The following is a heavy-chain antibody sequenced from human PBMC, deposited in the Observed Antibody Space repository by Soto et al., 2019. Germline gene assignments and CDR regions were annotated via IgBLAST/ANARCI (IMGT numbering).Heavy chain of an antibody. V-gene: IGHV3-7*01. Sequence: GGSLRLSCAASGFTFSSYWMSWVRQAPGKGLEWVANIKQDGSEKYYVDSVKGRFTISRDNAKNSLYLQMNSLRAEDTAVYYCARVEYNWNYGDWFDPWGQGTLVTVSS. D-gene: IGHD1-7*01. J-gene: IGHJ5*02. CDR3: ARVEYNWNYGDWFDP. CDR2: IKQDGSEK. CDR1: GFTFSSYW.